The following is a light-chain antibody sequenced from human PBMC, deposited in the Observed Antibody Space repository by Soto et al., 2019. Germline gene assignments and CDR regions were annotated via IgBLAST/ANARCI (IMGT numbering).Light chain of an antibody. Sequence: QSALTQPASVSGSPGQSITISCTGTSSDVGGYNYVSWYQQHPGKAPKLMIYDVSNRPSGVSNRFSGSKSGNTASLTISGLQAEDEADYYCISYTSSSTLEVGGGTKLTVL. CDR2: DVS. CDR3: ISYTSSSTLE. J-gene: IGLJ2*01. CDR1: SSDVGGYNY. V-gene: IGLV2-14*01.